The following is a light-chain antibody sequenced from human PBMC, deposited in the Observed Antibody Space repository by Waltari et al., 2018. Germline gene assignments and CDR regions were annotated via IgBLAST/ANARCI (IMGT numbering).Light chain of an antibody. CDR1: QSISGW. CDR3: QQYKSPTWT. Sequence: DSQMTQSPSTLPAFVGDRVTITCRASQSISGWFAWYQQKPGKAPNLLIFKASTLESGVPSRFSGSGSGTEFTLTINSLQPDDFATYYCQQYKSPTWTFGQGTKVEIK. CDR2: KAS. J-gene: IGKJ1*01. V-gene: IGKV1-5*03.